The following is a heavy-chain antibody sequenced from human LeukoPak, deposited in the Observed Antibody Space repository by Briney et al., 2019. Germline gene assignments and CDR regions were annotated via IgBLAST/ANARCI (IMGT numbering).Heavy chain of an antibody. J-gene: IGHJ6*02. V-gene: IGHV3-23*01. CDR2: ISGSGDNT. Sequence: PGGSLRLSCAASGFTFSNYAISWVRQAPGKGLEWVSDISGSGDNTYYADSVKGRFTISRDNSKNTLYLQMNSLRAEDTAVYYCAKAPSYYDILTGYYLGRDYYYGMDVWGQGTTVTVSS. CDR3: AKAPSYYDILTGYYLGRDYYYGMDV. D-gene: IGHD3-9*01. CDR1: GFTFSNYA.